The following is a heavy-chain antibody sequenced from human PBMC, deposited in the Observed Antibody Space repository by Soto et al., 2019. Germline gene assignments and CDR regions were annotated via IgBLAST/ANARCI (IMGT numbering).Heavy chain of an antibody. Sequence: GGSLRLSCAASGFTFSSYSMNWVRQAPGKGLEWVSYISSSSSTIYYADSVKGRFTISRDNAKNSLYLQMNSLRAEDTAVYYCARVRYSSGWYGAFDIWGQGTMVTVSS. D-gene: IGHD6-19*01. V-gene: IGHV3-48*01. CDR3: ARVRYSSGWYGAFDI. CDR2: ISSSSSTI. J-gene: IGHJ3*02. CDR1: GFTFSSYS.